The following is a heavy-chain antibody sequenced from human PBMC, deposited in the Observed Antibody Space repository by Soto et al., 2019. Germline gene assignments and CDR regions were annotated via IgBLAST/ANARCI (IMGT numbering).Heavy chain of an antibody. CDR3: ARGEWELTAEYFQH. V-gene: IGHV6-1*01. Sequence: QVQLQQSGPGLVKPSQTLSLTCAISGDSVSSNSAAWNWIRQSPSRGLEWLGRTYYRSKWYNDCAVSVKSRTTTTPDASRNQSSLQLNSVTPEGTAVYDCARGEWELTAEYFQHWGQGTLVTVSS. CDR1: GDSVSSNSAA. CDR2: TYYRSKWYN. D-gene: IGHD1-26*01. J-gene: IGHJ1*01.